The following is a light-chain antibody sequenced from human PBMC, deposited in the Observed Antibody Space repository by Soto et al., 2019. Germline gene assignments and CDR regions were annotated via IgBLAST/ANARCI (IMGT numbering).Light chain of an antibody. CDR3: QQYNSYPLT. V-gene: IGKV1-5*01. J-gene: IGKJ4*01. CDR1: QSISSW. Sequence: DIQMTQSPSTLYASVGDRVTITCRASQSISSWLAWYQQKPGKAPKLLIYDDSSLESGVPSRFSGSGSGTELTLTISSLQPDDFATYYCQQYNSYPLTFGGGTKVEIK. CDR2: DDS.